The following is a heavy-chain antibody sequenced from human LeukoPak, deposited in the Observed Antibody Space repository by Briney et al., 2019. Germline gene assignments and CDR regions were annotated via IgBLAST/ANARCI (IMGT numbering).Heavy chain of an antibody. CDR3: ARLNDRFDI. CDR2: IDPRDYDI. CDR1: GSPIINYW. V-gene: IGHV5-51*01. J-gene: IGHJ3*02. Sequence: GASLEISCKGSGSPIINYWIGGVRPTPGKRVEWMGIIDPRDYDIRYNPSCQGQVTISADKSITTADLQWSSLKASDTAMYYCARLNDRFDIWGEGTVVTVSS. D-gene: IGHD3-16*01.